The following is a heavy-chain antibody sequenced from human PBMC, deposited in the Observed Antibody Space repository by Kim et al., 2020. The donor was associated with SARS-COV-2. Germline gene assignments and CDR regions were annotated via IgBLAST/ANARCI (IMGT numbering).Heavy chain of an antibody. V-gene: IGHV3-23*01. D-gene: IGHD6-19*01. CDR1: GFTFSSYA. Sequence: GGSLRLSCAASGFTFSSYAMSWVRQAPGKGLEWVSAISGSGGSTYYADSVKGRFTISRDNSKNTLYLQMNSLRAEDTAVYYCAKPQNTWYSSGWRTVDFDYWGQGTLVTVSS. CDR2: ISGSGGST. CDR3: AKPQNTWYSSGWRTVDFDY. J-gene: IGHJ4*02.